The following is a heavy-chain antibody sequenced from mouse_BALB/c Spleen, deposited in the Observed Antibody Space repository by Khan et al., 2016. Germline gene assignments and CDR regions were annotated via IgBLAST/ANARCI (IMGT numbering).Heavy chain of an antibody. J-gene: IGHJ4*01. CDR1: GYSITSDYA. Sequence: EVQLQESGPGLMKPSQSLSLTCTVTGYSITSDYAWNWIRQFPGNKLEWMGYIIYSGSTTYTPSLKSRISITRDTSKNQFFLQLNSVTIEDTATYYCASDGPNYAMDYRGQGTSVTVSS. V-gene: IGHV3-2*02. CDR3: ASDGPNYAMDY. CDR2: IIYSGST. D-gene: IGHD2-3*01.